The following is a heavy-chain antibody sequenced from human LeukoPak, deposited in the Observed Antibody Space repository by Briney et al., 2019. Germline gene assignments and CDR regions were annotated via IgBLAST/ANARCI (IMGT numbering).Heavy chain of an antibody. CDR3: AREARSRGIVVVPAPVS. J-gene: IGHJ5*02. CDR1: GGTFSSYA. Sequence: ASVKVSCKASGGTFSSYAISWVRQAPGQGLEWMGGIIPIFGTANYTQKFQGRVTITTDESTSTAYMELSSLRSEDTAVYYCAREARSRGIVVVPAPVSWGQGTLVTVSS. V-gene: IGHV1-69*05. D-gene: IGHD2-2*01. CDR2: IIPIFGTA.